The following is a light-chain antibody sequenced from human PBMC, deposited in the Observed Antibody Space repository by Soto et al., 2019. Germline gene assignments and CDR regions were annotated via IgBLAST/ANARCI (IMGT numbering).Light chain of an antibody. CDR1: RSVTTW. CDR2: AAA. CDR3: QQLRSYAST. V-gene: IGKV1-5*01. J-gene: IGKJ4*01. Sequence: DIQMTQSPSTLSASVGDRVTITCRASRSVTTWLSCYQHKPGEAPKLLIYAAATMHGGVPSRFSGSGSCTDVAPTITSLQAHDVATSYCQQLRSYASTFGGGTKVDIK.